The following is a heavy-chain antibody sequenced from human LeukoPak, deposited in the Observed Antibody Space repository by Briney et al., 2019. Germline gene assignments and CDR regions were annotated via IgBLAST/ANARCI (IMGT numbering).Heavy chain of an antibody. CDR2: ISYDGSNK. D-gene: IGHD3-10*01. V-gene: IGHV3-30*18. J-gene: IGHJ4*02. Sequence: GGSLRLSCAASGFTFSSYGMHWVRQAPGKGLEWVAIISYDGSNKYYADSMKGRFTISRDNSKNTLYLQMNSLRAEDTAVYYCAKDEVKYYGSGSYSQLDFWGQGTLVTVSS. CDR3: AKDEVKYYGSGSYSQLDF. CDR1: GFTFSSYG.